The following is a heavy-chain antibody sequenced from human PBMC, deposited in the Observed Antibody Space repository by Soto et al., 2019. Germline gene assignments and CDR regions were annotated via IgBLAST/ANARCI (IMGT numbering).Heavy chain of an antibody. D-gene: IGHD3-9*01. V-gene: IGHV3-64*01. CDR1: GFTFSSYS. Sequence: GGSLRLSCAASGFTFSSYSMNWVRQAPGKGLEYVSAISSNGGSTYYANSVKGRFTISRDNSKNTLYLQMGSLRAEDMAVYYCARVYYYDILTGPFDYWGQGTLVTVSS. CDR2: ISSNGGST. CDR3: ARVYYYDILTGPFDY. J-gene: IGHJ4*02.